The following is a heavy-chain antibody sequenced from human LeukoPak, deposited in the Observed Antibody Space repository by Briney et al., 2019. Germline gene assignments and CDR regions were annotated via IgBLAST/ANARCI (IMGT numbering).Heavy chain of an antibody. CDR1: GFTFSSYA. CDR2: ISGSGGST. D-gene: IGHD3-10*01. CDR3: AKERITMVRGPPRGANWFDP. Sequence: PGGSLRLSCAASGFTFSSYAMSWVRQAPGKGLEWVSAISGSGGSTYYADSVKGRFTISRDNSKNTLYLQMNSLRAEDTAVYYCAKERITMVRGPPRGANWFDPWGQGTLVTVSS. V-gene: IGHV3-23*01. J-gene: IGHJ5*02.